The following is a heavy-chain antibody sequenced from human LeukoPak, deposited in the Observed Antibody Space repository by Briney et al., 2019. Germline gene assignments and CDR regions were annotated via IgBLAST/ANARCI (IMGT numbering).Heavy chain of an antibody. Sequence: PGRSLRLSCAASGFTFSSYAMHWVRQAPGKGLEWVAVISYDGSNKYYADSVKGRFTISRDNSKNTLYLQMNSLRAEDTAVYYCARDRFYGGNSGPFDYWGQGTLVTVSS. CDR2: ISYDGSNK. V-gene: IGHV3-30-3*01. CDR1: GFTFSSYA. J-gene: IGHJ4*02. D-gene: IGHD4-23*01. CDR3: ARDRFYGGNSGPFDY.